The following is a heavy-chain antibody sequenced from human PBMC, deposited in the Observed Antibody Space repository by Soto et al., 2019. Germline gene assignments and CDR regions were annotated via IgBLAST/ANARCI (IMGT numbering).Heavy chain of an antibody. J-gene: IGHJ5*02. CDR3: TREQSDDNYFDP. V-gene: IGHV4-61*08. D-gene: IGHD6-19*01. Sequence: SETLSLTCTVSGAALSSGGYFYTWVRQPPGKGPEWLGYIYYSGGTNYNPSLKSRVTISLDKSKSQFPLRLISVTAADTAVYYCTREQSDDNYFDPWGQGTLVTVSS. CDR2: IYYSGGT. CDR1: GAALSSGGYF.